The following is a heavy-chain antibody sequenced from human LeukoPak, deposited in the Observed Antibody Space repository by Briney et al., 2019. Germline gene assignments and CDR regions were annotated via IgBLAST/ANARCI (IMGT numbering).Heavy chain of an antibody. D-gene: IGHD3-10*01. J-gene: IGHJ5*02. CDR1: GYTFTSYD. CDR2: MNPNSGNT. Sequence: GASVKVSCRASGYTFTSYDINWVRQATGQGLEWMGWMNPNSGNTGYAQKFQGRVTMTRNTSISTAYMELSSLRSEDTAVYYCAREKELTMVRGVLTRENWFDPWGQGTLVTVSS. V-gene: IGHV1-8*01. CDR3: AREKELTMVRGVLTRENWFDP.